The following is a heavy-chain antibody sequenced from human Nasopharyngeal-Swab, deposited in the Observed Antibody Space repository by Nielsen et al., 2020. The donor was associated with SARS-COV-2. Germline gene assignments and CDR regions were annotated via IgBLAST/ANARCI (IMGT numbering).Heavy chain of an antibody. V-gene: IGHV1-24*01. Sequence: ASVKVSCKVSGYTLTELSMHWVRQASGKGLEWMGGFDAEDGETIYAQKFQGRVTMTEDTSTDTAYMELSSLRSEDTAVYYCATENGGVGGSSTSLLPYYYYYGMDVWGQGTTVTVSS. CDR1: GYTLTELS. CDR3: ATENGGVGGSSTSLLPYYYYYGMDV. CDR2: FDAEDGET. D-gene: IGHD2-2*01. J-gene: IGHJ6*02.